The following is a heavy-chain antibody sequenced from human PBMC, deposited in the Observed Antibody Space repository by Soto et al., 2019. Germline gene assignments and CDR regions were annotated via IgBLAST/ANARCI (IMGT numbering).Heavy chain of an antibody. J-gene: IGHJ4*02. Sequence: GASVKVSCKASGYTFTSYGISWVRQAPGQGLEWMGWISAYNGNTNYAQKLQGRVNMTTDTSTSTAYMELRRLRSDDTAVYYCATDVSCSSTSCYHYFDYWGQGTLVTVSS. D-gene: IGHD2-2*01. CDR3: ATDVSCSSTSCYHYFDY. V-gene: IGHV1-18*01. CDR2: ISAYNGNT. CDR1: GYTFTSYG.